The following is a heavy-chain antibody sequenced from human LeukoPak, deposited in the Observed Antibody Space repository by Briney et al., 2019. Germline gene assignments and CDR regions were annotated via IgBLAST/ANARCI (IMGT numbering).Heavy chain of an antibody. Sequence: SETLSLTCTVSGASISNPDYYWGWIRQPPGKGLEWIGSADCGGTYYNPSLNGRVTIAVDTSSDQVSLNLNSVTAADTAVYYCARRSNKGPYSYITNDYWGQGTLVTVSS. V-gene: IGHV4-39*01. CDR1: GASISNPDYY. D-gene: IGHD5-18*01. CDR2: ADCGGT. CDR3: ARRSNKGPYSYITNDY. J-gene: IGHJ4*02.